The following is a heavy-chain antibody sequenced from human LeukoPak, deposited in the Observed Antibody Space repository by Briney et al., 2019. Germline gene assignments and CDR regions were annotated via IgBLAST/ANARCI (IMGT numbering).Heavy chain of an antibody. Sequence: LSLTCTVSGGSISSGGYYWSWVRQAPGKGLEWVAVTSSDLNVKLCADSVKGRFTISRDNSRSTLYLQMNSLRPEDTAIYYCAREGYYGSGSPPSMYFDYWGQGTLVTVSS. D-gene: IGHD3-10*01. CDR3: AREGYYGSGSPPSMYFDY. CDR1: GGSISSGG. J-gene: IGHJ4*02. V-gene: IGHV3-30*03. CDR2: TSSDLNVK.